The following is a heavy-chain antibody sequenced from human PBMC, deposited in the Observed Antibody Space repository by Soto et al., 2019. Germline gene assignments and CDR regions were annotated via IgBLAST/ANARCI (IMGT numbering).Heavy chain of an antibody. Sequence: QRQLQESGPGLVKPSETLSLTCTVSGGSISSSSYYWGWIRQPPGKGLEWIGSIYYSGSTYYNPSLTSRVPLALDTSKTQFSLRLSSVTAADAAVYYCARIGRDSYYYGMELWGQGTTVTVSS. J-gene: IGHJ6*01. CDR3: ARIGRDSYYYGMEL. D-gene: IGHD1-26*01. CDR1: GGSISSSSYY. CDR2: IYYSGST. V-gene: IGHV4-39*01.